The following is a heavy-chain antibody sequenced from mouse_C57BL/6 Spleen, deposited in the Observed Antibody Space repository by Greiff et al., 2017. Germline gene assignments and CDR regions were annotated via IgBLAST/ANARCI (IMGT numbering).Heavy chain of an antibody. CDR1: GYTFTDYN. V-gene: IGHV1-18*01. Sequence: VQLKESGPELVKPGASVKIPCKASGYTFTDYNMDWVKQSHGKSLEWIGDINPNNGGTIYNQKFKGKATLTVDKSSSTAYMELRSLTSEDTAVYYCARGPYYYGSSWGFAYWGQGTLVTVSA. CDR2: INPNNGGT. J-gene: IGHJ3*01. CDR3: ARGPYYYGSSWGFAY. D-gene: IGHD1-1*01.